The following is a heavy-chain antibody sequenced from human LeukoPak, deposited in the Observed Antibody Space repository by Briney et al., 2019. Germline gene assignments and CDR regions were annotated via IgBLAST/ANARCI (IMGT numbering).Heavy chain of an antibody. D-gene: IGHD2-2*01. V-gene: IGHV3-23*01. CDR1: GFTFSSYA. CDR2: TSGSAGTT. Sequence: GGSLRLSCAASGFTFSSYAMSWVRQAPGKGLEWVSVTSGSAGTTYYADSVKGRFTISRDKSKNTLYLQMNSLRAEDTAVYYCAKDIVVVPAAGDAFDIWGQGTMVTVSS. J-gene: IGHJ3*02. CDR3: AKDIVVVPAAGDAFDI.